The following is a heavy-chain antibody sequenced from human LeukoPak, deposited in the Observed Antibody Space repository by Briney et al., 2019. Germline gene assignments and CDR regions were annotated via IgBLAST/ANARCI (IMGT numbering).Heavy chain of an antibody. CDR2: ISGSGGST. Sequence: PGGSLRLSCAASGFTFSSYAMSWVRQAPGKGLEWVSAISGSGGSTYYADSVKGRFTISRDNSKNTLYLQMNSLRAEDTAVYYCAREMVLRYFDWLPFDYWGQGTLVTVSS. J-gene: IGHJ4*02. V-gene: IGHV3-23*01. CDR1: GFTFSSYA. D-gene: IGHD3-9*01. CDR3: AREMVLRYFDWLPFDY.